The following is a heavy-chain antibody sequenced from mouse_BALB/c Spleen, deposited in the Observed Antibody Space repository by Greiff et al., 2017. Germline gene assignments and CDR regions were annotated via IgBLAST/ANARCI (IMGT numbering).Heavy chain of an antibody. Sequence: VHLVESGPGLVQPSQSLSITCTVSGFSLTSYGVHWVRQSPGKGLEWLGVIWSGGSTDYNAAFISRLSISKDNSKSQVFFKMNSLQANDTAIYYCARKGGSFYAMDYWGQGTSVTVSS. V-gene: IGHV2-2*02. J-gene: IGHJ4*01. D-gene: IGHD1-1*02. CDR3: ARKGGSFYAMDY. CDR2: IWSGGST. CDR1: GFSLTSYG.